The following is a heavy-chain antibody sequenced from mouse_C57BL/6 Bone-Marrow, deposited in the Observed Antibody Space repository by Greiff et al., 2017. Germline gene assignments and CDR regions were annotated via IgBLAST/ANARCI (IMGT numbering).Heavy chain of an antibody. CDR3: ARDDGSSYWYFDV. CDR2: IYPRDGST. CDR1: GYTFTSYD. Sequence: QVQLQQSGPELVKPGASVKLSCKASGYTFTSYDINWVKQRPGQGLEWIGWIYPRDGSTKYNEKVKGKAKLTVDTSASTAYMELHSLTSEDSAVYLCARDDGSSYWYFDVWGTGTTVTVSS. V-gene: IGHV1-85*01. J-gene: IGHJ1*03. D-gene: IGHD1-1*01.